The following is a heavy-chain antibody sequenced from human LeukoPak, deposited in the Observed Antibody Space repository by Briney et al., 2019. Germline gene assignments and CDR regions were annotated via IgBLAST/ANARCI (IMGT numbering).Heavy chain of an antibody. CDR2: IYSSGTT. CDR3: ARNFRGGSTYLDY. D-gene: IGHD2/OR15-2a*01. V-gene: IGHV4-38-2*02. J-gene: IGHJ4*02. Sequence: SETLSLTCTVSGYSISSGYYWGWIRQPAGKGLEWIGRIYSSGTTNYNPSLTSRVTMSVDTSKNQFSLKLSSVTAADTAVYYCARNFRGGSTYLDYWGQGILVTVSS. CDR1: GYSISSGYY.